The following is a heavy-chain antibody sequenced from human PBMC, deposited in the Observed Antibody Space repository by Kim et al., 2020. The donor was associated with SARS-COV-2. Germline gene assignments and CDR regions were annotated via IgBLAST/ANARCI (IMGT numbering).Heavy chain of an antibody. CDR2: IKSKTDGGTT. CDR3: TTVDRYCSGGSCSDY. D-gene: IGHD2-15*01. CDR1: GFTFSNAW. J-gene: IGHJ4*02. Sequence: GGSLRLSCAASGFTFSNAWMSWVRQAPGKGLEWVGRIKSKTDGGTTDYAAPVKGRFTISRDDSKNTLYLQMNSLKTEDTAVYYCTTVDRYCSGGSCSDYWGQGTLVTVSS. V-gene: IGHV3-15*01.